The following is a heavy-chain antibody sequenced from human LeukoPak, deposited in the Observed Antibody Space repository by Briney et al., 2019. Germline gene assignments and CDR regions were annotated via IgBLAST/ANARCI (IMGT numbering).Heavy chain of an antibody. V-gene: IGHV3-64*01. Sequence: GGSLRLSCAASGFTFSSYAMHWVRQAPGKGLEYVSAISSNGGSTYYANSVKGRFTISRDNSKNTLYLQMGSLRAEDMAVCYCARGGGNTPWDYWGQGTLVTVSS. CDR2: ISSNGGST. J-gene: IGHJ4*02. CDR3: ARGGGNTPWDY. CDR1: GFTFSSYA. D-gene: IGHD4-23*01.